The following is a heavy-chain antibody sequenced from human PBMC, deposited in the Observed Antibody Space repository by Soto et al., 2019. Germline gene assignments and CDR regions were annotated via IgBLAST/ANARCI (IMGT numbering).Heavy chain of an antibody. CDR3: SRDDSDWFFN. CDR2: IGSKGETYAT. D-gene: IGHD3-9*01. CDR1: GFTFGASN. J-gene: IGHJ4*02. Sequence: EVQLVESGGDLVQPGGSLKLSCAASGFTFGASNLQWVRQASGKGLEWLGRIGSKGETYATTYAASVKGRFTISRDDSKEAGYLEMNNLESEDTAVYYCSRDDSDWFFNWGRGTLVTVSS. V-gene: IGHV3-73*02.